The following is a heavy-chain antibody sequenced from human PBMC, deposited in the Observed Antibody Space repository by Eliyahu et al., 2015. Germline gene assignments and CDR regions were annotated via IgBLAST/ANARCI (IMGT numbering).Heavy chain of an antibody. D-gene: IGHD1-1*01. CDR3: ARGYTWDY. CDR2: INHSGST. Sequence: QVQLQQWGAGLLKPSETLSXTCAVYGGSFSGYYWSWIRQPPGKGLEWIGEINHSGSTNYNPSLKSRVTISVDTSKNQFSLKLSSVTAADTAVYYCARGYTWDYWGQGTLVTVSS. V-gene: IGHV4-34*01. J-gene: IGHJ4*02. CDR1: GGSFSGYY.